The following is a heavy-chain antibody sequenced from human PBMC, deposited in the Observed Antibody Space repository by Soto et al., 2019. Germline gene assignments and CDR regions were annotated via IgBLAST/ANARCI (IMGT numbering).Heavy chain of an antibody. V-gene: IGHV4-30-4*01. J-gene: IGHJ3*02. CDR3: AREEAYCGGNCRYAFDI. Sequence: QVQLHESGPGLVKPSQTLSLTCTVSGGSISSGDYYWSWIRQPPGKGLEWIGYIYYSGSTYYNPSLKSLVTVSVDTSKSQFSLKLTSVTAADTAIYYCAREEAYCGGNCRYAFDIWGPGTMVTVSS. CDR1: GGSISSGDYY. D-gene: IGHD2-21*02. CDR2: IYYSGST.